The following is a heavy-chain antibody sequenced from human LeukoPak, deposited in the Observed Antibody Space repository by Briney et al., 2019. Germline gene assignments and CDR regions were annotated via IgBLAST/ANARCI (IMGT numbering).Heavy chain of an antibody. CDR2: ISVYNGNT. CDR3: ASHKYCSSTSCYAFDI. D-gene: IGHD2-2*01. CDR1: GYTFTSYG. J-gene: IGHJ3*02. Sequence: ASVKLSCNVSGYTFTSYGIIWVLQPPGQGLGWRVWISVYNGNTKYAQKLQGRATMTTDTSTSTAYMELRSLRSDDTAVYYCASHKYCSSTSCYAFDIWGQGTMVTVSS. V-gene: IGHV1-18*01.